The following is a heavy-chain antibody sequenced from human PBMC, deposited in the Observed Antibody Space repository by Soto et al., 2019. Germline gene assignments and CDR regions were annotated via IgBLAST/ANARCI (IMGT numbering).Heavy chain of an antibody. CDR1: GYTFTSYG. J-gene: IGHJ3*02. CDR2: ISAYNGNT. Sequence: ASVKVSCKASGYTFTSYGISWVRQAPGQGLEWMGWISAYNGNTNYAQKLQGRGTMTTDTSKSTAYMELRSLRSDDTAVYYCARDLWRGYYGSGSYYNDGPNAFDIWGQGTMVTVSS. CDR3: ARDLWRGYYGSGSYYNDGPNAFDI. V-gene: IGHV1-18*01. D-gene: IGHD3-10*01.